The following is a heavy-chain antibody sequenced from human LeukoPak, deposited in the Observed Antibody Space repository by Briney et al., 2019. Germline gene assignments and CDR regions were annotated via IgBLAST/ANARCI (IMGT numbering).Heavy chain of an antibody. V-gene: IGHV3-21*01. CDR1: GFSFSSYS. D-gene: IGHD3-16*01. CDR3: ARGLYYYGTDAFDI. J-gene: IGHJ3*02. Sequence: GGSLRLSCAAPGFSFSSYSMNWVRQAPGRGLEWVSSISASGNYIYYADSVKGRFTISRDSAENSLYLQMNSLGAEDTAVYSCARGLYYYGTDAFDIWGLGTMVTVS. CDR2: ISASGNYI.